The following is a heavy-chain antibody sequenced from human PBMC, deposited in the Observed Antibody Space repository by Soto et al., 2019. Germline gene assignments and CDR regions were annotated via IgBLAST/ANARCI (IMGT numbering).Heavy chain of an antibody. Sequence: SETLSLTCTVSGGSISSYYWSWIRQPPGKGLEWIGYIYYSGSTYYNPSLKSRVTISVDTSKNQFSLKLSSVTAADTAVYYCARHPDYGDYVENWGQGTLVTVSS. CDR1: GGSISSYY. D-gene: IGHD4-17*01. CDR3: ARHPDYGDYVEN. J-gene: IGHJ4*02. CDR2: IYYSGST. V-gene: IGHV4-59*06.